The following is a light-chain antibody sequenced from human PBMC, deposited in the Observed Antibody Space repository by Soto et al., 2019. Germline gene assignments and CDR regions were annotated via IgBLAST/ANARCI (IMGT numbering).Light chain of an antibody. V-gene: IGKV3-15*01. CDR1: ESVSSN. CDR3: QQYNNGPRT. Sequence: EIVMTHFPATLSVSPGERVALSCRASESVSSNLAWYQQKPGQAPRLLIFGASTRATGIPARFSGSGSGTEFTLTISSLQSEDFAVYYCQQYNNGPRTFGQGTKVDIK. J-gene: IGKJ1*01. CDR2: GAS.